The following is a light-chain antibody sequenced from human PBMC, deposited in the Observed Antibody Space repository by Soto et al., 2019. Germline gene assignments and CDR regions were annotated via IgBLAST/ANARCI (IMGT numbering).Light chain of an antibody. V-gene: IGLV2-14*01. CDR3: SSYTSSSTLAYV. CDR2: DVS. J-gene: IGLJ1*01. Sequence: QSVLTQPASVSGSPGQSITISCTGTSSDVCGYNYVSWYQQHPGKAPKLMIYDVSNRPSGVSNRFSGSKSGNTASLTISGLQAEDEADYYCSSYTSSSTLAYVFGTGTKVTVL. CDR1: SSDVCGYNY.